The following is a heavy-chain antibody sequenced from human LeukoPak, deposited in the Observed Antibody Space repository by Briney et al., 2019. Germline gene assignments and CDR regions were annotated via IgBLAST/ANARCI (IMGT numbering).Heavy chain of an antibody. D-gene: IGHD3-16*01. CDR3: ARDRSRGANWFDP. CDR1: GGSISSGGYY. Sequence: SETLSLTCTVSGGSISSGGYYWSWIRQHPGKGLEWIGYIYYSGSTYYNPSLKSRVTMSVDTSKNQFSLKLSSVTAADTAVYYCARDRSRGANWFDPWGQGTLVTVSS. CDR2: IYYSGST. V-gene: IGHV4-31*03. J-gene: IGHJ5*02.